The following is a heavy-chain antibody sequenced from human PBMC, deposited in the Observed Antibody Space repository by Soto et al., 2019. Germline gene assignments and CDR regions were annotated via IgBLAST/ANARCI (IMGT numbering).Heavy chain of an antibody. D-gene: IGHD3-10*01. V-gene: IGHV3-48*02. CDR3: ARGFDLQYGMDV. CDR2: ISGNGNSI. CDR1: GFTLSIYS. J-gene: IGHJ6*02. Sequence: EVPLVESGGGLVQRGGSVRLSCAASGFTLSIYSMNWVRQAPRKGLEWVSYISGNGNSIYYADSVEGRFTISRDNAKNSLYLQMNSLRDEDTAVYYCARGFDLQYGMDVWGQGTTVIVSS.